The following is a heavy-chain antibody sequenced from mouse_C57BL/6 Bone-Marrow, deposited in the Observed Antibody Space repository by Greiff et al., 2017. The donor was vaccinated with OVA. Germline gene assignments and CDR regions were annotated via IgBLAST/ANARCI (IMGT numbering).Heavy chain of an antibody. J-gene: IGHJ3*01. CDR2: IYPGGGYT. CDR3: ARGGPYSPWFAY. CDR1: GYTFTNYW. V-gene: IGHV1-63*01. D-gene: IGHD2-12*01. Sequence: LQESGAELVRPGTSVKMSCKASGYTFTNYWIGWAKQRPGHGLEWIGDIYPGGGYTNYNEKFKGKATLTADKSSSTAYMQFSSLTSEDSAIYYCARGGPYSPWFAYWGQGTLVTVSA.